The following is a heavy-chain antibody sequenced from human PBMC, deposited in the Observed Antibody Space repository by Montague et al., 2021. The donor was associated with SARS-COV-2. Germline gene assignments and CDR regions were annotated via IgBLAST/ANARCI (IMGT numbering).Heavy chain of an antibody. CDR3: VSGRDGCYSHCHF. Sequence: SETLSLTCTVSGVSINEYFWTWIRQTPGKGLDWIGYIFFNRGPIXNSSLSNRVTLSLETSKTQVSLRLTSVTAAATAVSFCVSGRDGCYSHCHFWGQGALVTVSS. CDR1: GVSINEYF. V-gene: IGHV4-59*01. CDR2: IFFNRGP. D-gene: IGHD4-11*01. J-gene: IGHJ1*01.